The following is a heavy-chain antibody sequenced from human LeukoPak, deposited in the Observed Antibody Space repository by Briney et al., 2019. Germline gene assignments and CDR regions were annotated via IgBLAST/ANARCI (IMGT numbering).Heavy chain of an antibody. Sequence: GASVKVSCKTSGYTFSDYTIHWVRQAPGQGLEWMGWINPSSNAANHAQRFEGRVSLTRDTSISTADMVLTSLTSDDTGVYYCARSRELLDFDTWGQGTLVSVSS. J-gene: IGHJ4*02. V-gene: IGHV1-2*02. D-gene: IGHD3-10*01. CDR3: ARSRELLDFDT. CDR2: INPSSNAA. CDR1: GYTFSDYT.